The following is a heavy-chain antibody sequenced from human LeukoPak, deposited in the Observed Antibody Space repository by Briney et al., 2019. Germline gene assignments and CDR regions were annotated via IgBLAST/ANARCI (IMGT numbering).Heavy chain of an antibody. D-gene: IGHD2-15*01. J-gene: IGHJ5*02. Sequence: GASVKVSCKASGGTFSSYAISWVRQAPGQGLEWMGGIIPIFGTANYAQKFQGRVTITADESTSTAYMELSSLRSEDTAVYYCARGCSGGSCYGFDNWFDPWGRGTPVTVSS. CDR3: ARGCSGGSCYGFDNWFDP. V-gene: IGHV1-69*13. CDR2: IIPIFGTA. CDR1: GGTFSSYA.